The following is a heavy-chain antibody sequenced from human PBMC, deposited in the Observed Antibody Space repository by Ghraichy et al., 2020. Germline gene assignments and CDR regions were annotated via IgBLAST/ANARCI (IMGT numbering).Heavy chain of an antibody. D-gene: IGHD5-24*01. J-gene: IGHJ3*02. CDR3: ARERWLQSGSDAFDI. V-gene: IGHV4-59*01. CDR1: GGSICSYY. Sequence: SETLSLTCTVSGGSICSYYWSWIRQPPGKGLEWIGYIYYSGSTNYNPSLKSRVTISVDTSKNQFSLKLSSVTAADTAVYYCARERWLQSGSDAFDIWGQGTMVTVSS. CDR2: IYYSGST.